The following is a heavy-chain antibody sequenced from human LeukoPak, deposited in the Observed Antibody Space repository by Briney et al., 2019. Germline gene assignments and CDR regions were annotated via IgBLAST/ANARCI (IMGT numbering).Heavy chain of an antibody. CDR3: AKDVVGQQWPENY. D-gene: IGHD6-19*01. CDR2: IQYDGTNE. V-gene: IGHV3-30*02. J-gene: IGHJ4*02. CDR1: EFRFSTYG. Sequence: GGSLRLSCEASEFRFSTYGMHWVRQAPGKGLEWVAFIQYDGTNELYGDSVKGRFTTSRDNSKNTLYLQMNSLRAEDTAVYFCAKDVVGQQWPENYWGQGTLVTVSS.